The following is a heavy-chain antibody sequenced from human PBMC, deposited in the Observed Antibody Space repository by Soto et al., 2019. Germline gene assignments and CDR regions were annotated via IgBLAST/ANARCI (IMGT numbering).Heavy chain of an antibody. Sequence: QVQLVQSGAEVKKPGASVKVSCTASGYTFTNSGITWVRQAPGQGLEGIGWISAYNRNTNYAQNLQGRVSMTTDKSTTTAHMELRSLTSDDTAVYFCARAQIWLQSLPDYWGQGTLVTVSS. V-gene: IGHV1-18*01. CDR1: GYTFTNSG. J-gene: IGHJ4*02. CDR3: ARAQIWLQSLPDY. D-gene: IGHD5-18*01. CDR2: ISAYNRNT.